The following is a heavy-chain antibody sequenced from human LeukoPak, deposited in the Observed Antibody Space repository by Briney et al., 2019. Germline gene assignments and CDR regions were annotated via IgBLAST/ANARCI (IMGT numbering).Heavy chain of an antibody. D-gene: IGHD2-2*01. V-gene: IGHV4-38-2*01. CDR1: GYSISSGYC. CDR3: ARNGTNNYFDY. Sequence: PSETLSLTCAVSGYSISSGYCWGWIRQPPGKGLEWIGSIYHSGSTHYHPSLKSRVTISVDTSKNQFSLKLNSVTAADTAVYYCARNGTNNYFDYWGQGTLVTVCS. CDR2: IYHSGST. J-gene: IGHJ4*02.